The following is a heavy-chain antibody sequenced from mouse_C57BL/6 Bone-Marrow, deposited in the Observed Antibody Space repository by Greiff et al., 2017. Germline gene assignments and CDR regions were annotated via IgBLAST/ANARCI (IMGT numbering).Heavy chain of an antibody. J-gene: IGHJ3*01. D-gene: IGHD2-14*01. V-gene: IGHV1-80*01. CDR2: IYPGDGDT. Sequence: VQLQQSGAELVTPGASVKISCKASGYAFSSYWMNWVKQRPGKGLEWIGQIYPGDGDTTYTGKFTGKATLTTDKSASTAYMQLSSLTSEDSAVYFCARWGRVRAWFAYWGQGTLVTVSA. CDR3: ARWGRVRAWFAY. CDR1: GYAFSSYW.